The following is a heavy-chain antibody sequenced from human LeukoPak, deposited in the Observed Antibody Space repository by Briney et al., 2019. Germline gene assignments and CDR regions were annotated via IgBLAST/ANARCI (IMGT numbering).Heavy chain of an antibody. CDR1: GGSISSSSYY. V-gene: IGHV4-39*07. CDR2: IYYSGST. CDR3: ARTIFGTYYYYYYMDV. J-gene: IGHJ6*03. D-gene: IGHD3-3*01. Sequence: PSETLSLTCTVSGGSISSSSYYWGWIRQPPGKGLEWIGSIYYSGSTYYNPSLKSRVTISVDTSKNQFSLKLSSVTAADTAVYYCARTIFGTYYYYYYMDVWGKGTTVTVSS.